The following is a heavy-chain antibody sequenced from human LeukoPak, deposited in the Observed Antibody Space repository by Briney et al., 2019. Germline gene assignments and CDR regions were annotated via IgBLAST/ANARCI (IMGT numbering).Heavy chain of an antibody. CDR1: GYTFTSYA. Sequence: ASVKVSCKASGYTFTSYAMHWVRQAPGQGLEWMGWINTNTGDPTYAQGFTGRFVFSLDTSVSTAYMQINDLKAEDTAVYYCARSLHHYDRSGYFLNYWGQGSLVTVSS. D-gene: IGHD3-22*01. CDR3: ARSLHHYDRSGYFLNY. V-gene: IGHV7-4-1*02. J-gene: IGHJ4*02. CDR2: INTNTGDP.